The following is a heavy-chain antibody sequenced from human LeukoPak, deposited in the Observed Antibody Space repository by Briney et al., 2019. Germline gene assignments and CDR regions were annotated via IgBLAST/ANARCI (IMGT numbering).Heavy chain of an antibody. V-gene: IGHV1-46*01. D-gene: IGHD6-19*01. Sequence: ASVKVSCKASGGTFSSYAISWVRQAPGQGLEWMGLINPNGGSTSYALKFQGRVTMTRDTSTSTVYMELSSLRSEDTAVYYCARDSSGWSVDYWGQGTLVTVSS. CDR3: ARDSSGWSVDY. CDR1: GGTFSSYA. CDR2: INPNGGST. J-gene: IGHJ4*02.